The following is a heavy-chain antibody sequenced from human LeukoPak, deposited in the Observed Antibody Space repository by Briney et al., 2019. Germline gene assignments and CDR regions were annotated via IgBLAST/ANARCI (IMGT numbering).Heavy chain of an antibody. CDR2: IYTSGST. J-gene: IGHJ3*02. V-gene: IGHV4-4*07. Sequence: SETLSLTCTVSGGSISSYYWSWIRQPAGKGLEWIGRIYTSGSTNYNPSLKSRVTISVDTSKNQFSLKLSSVTAADTAVYYCARDPVLLWFGESFDAFDIWGQGTMVTVSS. CDR1: GGSISSYY. D-gene: IGHD3-10*01. CDR3: ARDPVLLWFGESFDAFDI.